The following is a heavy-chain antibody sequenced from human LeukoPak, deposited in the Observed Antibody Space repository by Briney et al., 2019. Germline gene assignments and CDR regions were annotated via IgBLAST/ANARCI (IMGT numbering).Heavy chain of an antibody. CDR2: ISHDGNGR. J-gene: IGHJ6*04. D-gene: IGHD3-10*02. CDR3: AELGITMIGGV. Sequence: GGSLRLSCATSGFSFYNLAFHWVRQAPGKGLEWVSLISHDGNGRKYADSVKGRFIVSRDNSKNTLYLQMNSLRAEDTAVYYCAELGITMIGGVWGKGTTVTISS. CDR1: GFSFYNLA. V-gene: IGHV3-30*04.